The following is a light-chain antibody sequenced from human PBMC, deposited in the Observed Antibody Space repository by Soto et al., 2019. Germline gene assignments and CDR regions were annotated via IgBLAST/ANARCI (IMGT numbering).Light chain of an antibody. CDR3: CSYAGSYTWI. Sequence: QSALTQPRSVSGSPGQSVTISCTGASNNVGGYNYVSWYQHHPGKAPQLIIYDVTKRPSGVPDRFAGSKSGTTASLTISGLQVDDEADYYCCSYAGSYTWIFGGGTKLTVL. J-gene: IGLJ2*01. V-gene: IGLV2-11*01. CDR2: DVT. CDR1: SNNVGGYNY.